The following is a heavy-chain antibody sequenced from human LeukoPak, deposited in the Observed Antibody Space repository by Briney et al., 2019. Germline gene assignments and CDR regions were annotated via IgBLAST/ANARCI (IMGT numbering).Heavy chain of an antibody. D-gene: IGHD6-13*01. CDR3: AKGPGAAVGKRYIQH. J-gene: IGHJ1*01. CDR2: VKKDASET. Sequence: PGGSLRLSCAASGFIFNNHWMNWVRQAPGKGLEWVASVKKDASETKYVDSVKGRFTISRDNVESSVYLQMNSLRLEDTAVYYCAKGPGAAVGKRYIQHWGQGTLVTVSS. CDR1: GFIFNNHW. V-gene: IGHV3-7*01.